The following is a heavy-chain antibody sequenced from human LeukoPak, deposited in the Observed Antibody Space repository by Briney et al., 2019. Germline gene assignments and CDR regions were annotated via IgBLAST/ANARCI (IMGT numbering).Heavy chain of an antibody. Sequence: PSQTLSPTCTVSGASIRIGCSYWGWLRRPAGKGLEWIGRIYTSGSTNYNPSLKSRVTISVDTSKNQFSLKLSSVTAADTAVYYCARLDPVETLAFDIWGQGTMVTVSS. CDR1: GASIRIGCSY. CDR2: IYTSGST. CDR3: ARLDPVETLAFDI. V-gene: IGHV4-61*02. J-gene: IGHJ3*02. D-gene: IGHD4-23*01.